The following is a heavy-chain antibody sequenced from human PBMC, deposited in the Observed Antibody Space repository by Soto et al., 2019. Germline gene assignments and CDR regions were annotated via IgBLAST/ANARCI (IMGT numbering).Heavy chain of an antibody. Sequence: EVQLAESGGDLVQSGGSLRLSCATSGFTFSDYWMNWVRQARGKGLEWVASIREDGGETHYVDSVKGRFTISRDNARKSRYLQMNNLRVEDTAVYYCARHGETCVGNECHRHFDSWGQGSLVSVSS. J-gene: IGHJ4*02. CDR1: GFTFSDYW. CDR2: IREDGGET. D-gene: IGHD3-10*01. V-gene: IGHV3-7*03. CDR3: ARHGETCVGNECHRHFDS.